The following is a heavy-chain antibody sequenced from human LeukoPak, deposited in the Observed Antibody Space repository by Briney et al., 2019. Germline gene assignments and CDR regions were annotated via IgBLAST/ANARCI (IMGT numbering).Heavy chain of an antibody. CDR2: INPNSGGT. J-gene: IGHJ6*02. V-gene: IGHV1-2*02. CDR3: AHSVTLSFNYYGMDV. D-gene: IGHD4-11*01. CDR1: GYTFTGYY. Sequence: ASVKVSCKASGYTFTGYYMHWVRQAPGQGLEWMGWINPNSGGTNYAQKFQGRVTMTRDTSISTAYMELSRLRSDDTAVYYCAHSVTLSFNYYGMDVWGQGTTVTVSS.